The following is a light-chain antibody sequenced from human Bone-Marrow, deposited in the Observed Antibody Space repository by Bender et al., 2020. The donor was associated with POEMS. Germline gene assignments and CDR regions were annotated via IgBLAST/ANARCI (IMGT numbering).Light chain of an antibody. J-gene: IGLJ2*01. CDR3: RSADSSGYVL. CDR1: ALPKQY. V-gene: IGLV3-25*03. Sequence: SFELTQPPPVPVSPGQTSRITCSGDALPKQYAHWYRHKQGQAPVLVIRKDTERALGIPGRFSGSSSGTTVTLTISGVQAEDEADYYCRSADSSGYVLFAGGTKLTVL. CDR2: KDT.